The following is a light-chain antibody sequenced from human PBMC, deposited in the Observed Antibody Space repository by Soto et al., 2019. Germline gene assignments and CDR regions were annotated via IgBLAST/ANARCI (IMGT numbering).Light chain of an antibody. V-gene: IGLV2-8*01. CDR3: RAYAGSNNLGV. CDR1: SSDVGGYNY. Sequence: QSVLTQPPSASGSPGQSVTISCTGTSSDVGGYNYVSWYQQHPGKAPKLMIYVVSKRPSGVPDRFSGSKSGNTASLTVSGLQAEDEADYYCRAYAGSNNLGVFGGGTQLTVL. CDR2: VVS. J-gene: IGLJ2*01.